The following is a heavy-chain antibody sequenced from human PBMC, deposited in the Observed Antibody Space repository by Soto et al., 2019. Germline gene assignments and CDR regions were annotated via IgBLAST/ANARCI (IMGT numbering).Heavy chain of an antibody. CDR3: ARVGGVAARTFDY. J-gene: IGHJ4*02. D-gene: IGHD2-15*01. Sequence: SETLSLTCTVSGGSISPFYWSWVRQPPGKGLEWIGYLYYSGNTDYNPSLKSRVTISVDASKNQVSLRLTSVTAADTAVYYCARVGGVAARTFDYWAREPWSPSPQ. CDR1: GGSISPFY. CDR2: LYYSGNT. V-gene: IGHV4-59*01.